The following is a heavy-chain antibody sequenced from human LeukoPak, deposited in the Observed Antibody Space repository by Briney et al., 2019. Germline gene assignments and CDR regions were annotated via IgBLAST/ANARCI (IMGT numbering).Heavy chain of an antibody. D-gene: IGHD3-22*01. CDR1: GFTASSNY. CDR3: AREYYDNSGGEDAFDI. Sequence: PGGSLRLSCAASGFTASSNYMNWVRQAPGKGLEWVSVIYSGGSTFYADSVEGRFTISRDNSNNTLYLQMNSLRAEDTAMYYCAREYYDNSGGEDAFDIWGPGTMVTVSS. J-gene: IGHJ3*02. V-gene: IGHV3-53*01. CDR2: IYSGGST.